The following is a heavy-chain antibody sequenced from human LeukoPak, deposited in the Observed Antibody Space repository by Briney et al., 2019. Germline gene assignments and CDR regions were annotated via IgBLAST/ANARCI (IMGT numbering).Heavy chain of an antibody. J-gene: IGHJ3*02. D-gene: IGHD3-3*01. V-gene: IGHV5-51*01. CDR1: GYSFSSYW. CDR3: ARREGNYHIWRGYYRDAFDI. CDR2: IFPGDSDT. Sequence: GESLNISCKGSGYSFSSYWIAWVRQMPGKGLEWLWIIFPGDSDTRYGPSFQDQVTISVDKSINTPYLQWSSLKASHTAMYYCARREGNYHIWRGYYRDAFDIWGQGTMITVSS.